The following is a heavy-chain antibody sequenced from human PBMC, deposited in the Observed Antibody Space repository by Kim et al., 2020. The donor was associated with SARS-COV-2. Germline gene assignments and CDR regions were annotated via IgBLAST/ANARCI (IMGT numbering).Heavy chain of an antibody. V-gene: IGHV3-21*01. J-gene: IGHJ4*02. CDR1: GFTFSSYS. D-gene: IGHD3-22*01. Sequence: GGSLRLSCAASGFTFSSYSMNWVRQAPGKGLEWVSSISSSSSYIYYADSVKGRFTISRDNAKNSLYLQMNSLRAEDTAVYYCARARGLYYDSKEIPAYFDYWGQGTLVTVSS. CDR2: ISSSSSYI. CDR3: ARARGLYYDSKEIPAYFDY.